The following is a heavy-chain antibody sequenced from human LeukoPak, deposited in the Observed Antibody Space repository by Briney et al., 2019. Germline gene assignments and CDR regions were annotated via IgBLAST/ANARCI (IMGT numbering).Heavy chain of an antibody. CDR2: MNPNSGNT. D-gene: IGHD2-15*01. J-gene: IGHJ6*03. CDR1: GYTFTSYD. Sequence: GASVKVSCKASGYTFTSYDINWVRQATGQGLEWMGWMNPNSGNTGYAQKFQGRVTMTEDTSTDTAYMELSSLRSEDTAVYYCATRYCSGGSCPNYYYYYMDVWGKGTTVTISS. V-gene: IGHV1-8*01. CDR3: ATRYCSGGSCPNYYYYYMDV.